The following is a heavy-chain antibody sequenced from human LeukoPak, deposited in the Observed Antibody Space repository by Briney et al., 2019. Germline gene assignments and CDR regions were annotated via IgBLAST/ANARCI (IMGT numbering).Heavy chain of an antibody. J-gene: IGHJ4*02. CDR1: GFTFSSYA. CDR3: TKHGTN. D-gene: IGHD4/OR15-4a*01. V-gene: IGHV3-23*01. Sequence: GGSLRLSCAASGFTFSSYAMSWVRQAPGEGPEWVSGITGSGTRTFYADSVKGRFTISRDNSKSTLYLQMNSLRAEDTAIYYCTKHGTNWGQGTLVTVSS. CDR2: ITGSGTRT.